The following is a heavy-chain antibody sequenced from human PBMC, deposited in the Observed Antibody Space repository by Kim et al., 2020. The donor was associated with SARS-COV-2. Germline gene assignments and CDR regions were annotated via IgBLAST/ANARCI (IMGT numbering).Heavy chain of an antibody. J-gene: IGHJ4*02. D-gene: IGHD5-12*01. Sequence: ASVKVSCKASGYSFTNYYIHWVRQAPGQGLEWMGTINPTGGITSYAQKFQGRVTMTRDTSTSTVYMELSSLRSEDTAVYYCARVSQDGYNYFDYWGQGTLVTVSS. CDR3: ARVSQDGYNYFDY. V-gene: IGHV1-46*01. CDR1: GYSFTNYY. CDR2: INPTGGIT.